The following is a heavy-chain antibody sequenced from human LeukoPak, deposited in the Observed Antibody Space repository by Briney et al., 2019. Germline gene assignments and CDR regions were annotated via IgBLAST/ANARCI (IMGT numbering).Heavy chain of an antibody. CDR3: TRLVESESSTFGGVRAYDY. D-gene: IGHD3-16*01. Sequence: GGSLRLSCAASGFTFSGSALHWVRQASGKGLEWVGRIRSKANSYATAYVASVTGRFTISRDDSKNTAYLQMNSLKIEDTAVYYYTRLVESESSTFGGVRAYDYWGQGTLVTVSS. CDR1: GFTFSGSA. CDR2: IRSKANSYAT. J-gene: IGHJ4*02. V-gene: IGHV3-73*01.